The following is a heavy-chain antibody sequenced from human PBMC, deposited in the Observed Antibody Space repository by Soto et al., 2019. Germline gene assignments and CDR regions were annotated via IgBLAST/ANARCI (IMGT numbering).Heavy chain of an antibody. CDR2: ISGSGGST. Sequence: VGSLRLSCAASGFTFSSYAMSWVRQAPGKGLEWVSAISGSGGSTYYADSVKGRFTISRDNSKNTLYLQMNSLRAEDTAVYYCAKGSSSCAYYYGMDVWGQGTTVTVSS. CDR1: GFTFSSYA. D-gene: IGHD6-6*01. V-gene: IGHV3-23*01. J-gene: IGHJ6*02. CDR3: AKGSSSCAYYYGMDV.